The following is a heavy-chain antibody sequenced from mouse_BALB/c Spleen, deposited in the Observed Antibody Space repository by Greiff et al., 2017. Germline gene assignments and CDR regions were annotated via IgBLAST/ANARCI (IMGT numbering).Heavy chain of an antibody. J-gene: IGHJ4*01. D-gene: IGHD2-1*01. CDR2: ISSGGSYT. Sequence: EVQGVESGGGLVKPGGSLKLSCAASGFTFSSYTMSWVRQTPEKRLEWVATISSGGSYTYYPDSVKGRFTISRDNAKNTLYLQMSSLKSEDTAMYYCTRVYGNSYYYAMDYWGQGTSVTVSS. CDR1: GFTFSSYT. CDR3: TRVYGNSYYYAMDY. V-gene: IGHV5-6-4*01.